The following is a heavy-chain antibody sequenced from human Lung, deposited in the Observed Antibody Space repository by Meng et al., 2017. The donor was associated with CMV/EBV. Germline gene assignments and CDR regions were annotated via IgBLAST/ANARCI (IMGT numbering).Heavy chain of an antibody. J-gene: IGHJ6*02. CDR3: ARDHFVVVPASYGMDV. V-gene: IGHV3-30-3*01. Sequence: LXCAASGFTFSSYAMHWVRQAPGKGLEWVAVISYDGSNKYYADSVKGRFTISRDNSKNTLYLQMNSLRAEDTAVYYCARDHFVVVPASYGMDVWGQGXTVTVSS. D-gene: IGHD2-2*01. CDR1: GFTFSSYA. CDR2: ISYDGSNK.